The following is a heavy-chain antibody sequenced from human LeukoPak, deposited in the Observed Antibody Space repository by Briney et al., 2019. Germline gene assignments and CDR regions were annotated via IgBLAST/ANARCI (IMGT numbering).Heavy chain of an antibody. CDR3: ARDSSSWYHYGMDV. J-gene: IGHJ6*02. D-gene: IGHD6-13*01. Sequence: GGSLRLSCAASGFTFSDYYMSWIRQAPGKGLEWVSYISSSGSTIYYADSVKGRFTISRDNAKNSLYLQMNSLRAEDTAVYYCARDSSSWYHYGMDVWGQGTTVTVSS. CDR1: GFTFSDYY. CDR2: ISSSGSTI. V-gene: IGHV3-11*01.